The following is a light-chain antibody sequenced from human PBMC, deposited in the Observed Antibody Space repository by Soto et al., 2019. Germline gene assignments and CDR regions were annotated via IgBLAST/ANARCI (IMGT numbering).Light chain of an antibody. CDR1: SSDVGTYNL. CDR2: DVS. J-gene: IGLJ2*01. Sequence: QSALTQPASVSGSPGQSITISCTGTSSDVGTYNLVSWYQHHPGEAPQLIIYDVSKRPSGVSNRFSGSKSGNTASLTISGLQAEDEAEYSCCSYAGSSTYLVFGGGTKVTVL. CDR3: CSYAGSSTYLV. V-gene: IGLV2-23*02.